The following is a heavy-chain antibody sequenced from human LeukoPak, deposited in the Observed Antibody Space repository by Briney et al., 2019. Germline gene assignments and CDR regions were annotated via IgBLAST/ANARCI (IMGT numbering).Heavy chain of an antibody. V-gene: IGHV4-34*01. CDR3: ASPNFWSGFDY. CDR1: GGSFSGYY. J-gene: IGHJ4*02. D-gene: IGHD3-3*01. Sequence: SETLSLTCAVYGGSFSGYYWSWIRQPPGKGLEWIGEINHSGSTNYNSSLKSRVTISVDTSKNQFSLKLSSVTAADTAVYYCASPNFWSGFDYWGQGTLVTVSS. CDR2: INHSGST.